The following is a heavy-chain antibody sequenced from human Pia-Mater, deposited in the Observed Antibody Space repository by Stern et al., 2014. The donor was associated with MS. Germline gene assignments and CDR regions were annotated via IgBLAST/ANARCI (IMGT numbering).Heavy chain of an antibody. D-gene: IGHD4-11*01. Sequence: VQLLESGPGLVKPSETLSLTCTVSGGSITNRDYWGWIRQSPGKGLEWIGSVYYSGITYYRPSLKSRATLSIDTSRNQFFLRLTSGPATDTAVYFCARGVTAVTNYVPNWCFDLWGRGTLVTVSS. J-gene: IGHJ2*01. V-gene: IGHV4-39*02. CDR2: VYYSGIT. CDR1: GGSITNRDY. CDR3: ARGVTAVTNYVPNWCFDL.